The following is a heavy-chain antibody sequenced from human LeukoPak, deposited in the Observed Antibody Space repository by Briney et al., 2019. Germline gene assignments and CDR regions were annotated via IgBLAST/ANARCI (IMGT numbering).Heavy chain of an antibody. V-gene: IGHV4-39*01. CDR2: IYYSGTT. CDR1: GGSMNSTSYY. Sequence: SETLSLTCTVSGGSMNSTSYYWGWIRQPPGKGPDWIANIYYSGTTYYNPSLKSRVNISVDMSKNQFSLKLRSVTAADTSVYYSARLGYSTGWYNYWGPGTLVTVSS. J-gene: IGHJ4*02. CDR3: ARLGYSTGWYNY. D-gene: IGHD6-13*01.